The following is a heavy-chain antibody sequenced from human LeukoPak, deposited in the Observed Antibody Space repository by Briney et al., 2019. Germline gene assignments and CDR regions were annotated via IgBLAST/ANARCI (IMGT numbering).Heavy chain of an antibody. CDR1: GFTFSSYS. CDR2: ISSSSSYI. D-gene: IGHD5-12*01. CDR3: ARVGYSGYDGASFDY. J-gene: IGHJ4*02. V-gene: IGHV3-21*01. Sequence: GGSLRLPCAASGFTFSSYSMNWVRQAPGKGLEWVSSISSSSSYIYYADSVKGRFTISRDNAKNSLYLQMNSLRAEDTAVYYCARVGYSGYDGASFDYWGQGTLVTVSS.